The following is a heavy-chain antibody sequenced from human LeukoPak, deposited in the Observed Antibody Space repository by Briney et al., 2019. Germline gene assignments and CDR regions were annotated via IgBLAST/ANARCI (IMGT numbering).Heavy chain of an antibody. V-gene: IGHV3-30*02. CDR2: IRYDGSNK. CDR1: GFTFSSYG. D-gene: IGHD3-22*01. Sequence: GGSLRLSCAASGFTFSSYGMHWVRQAPGKGLEWVAFIRYDGSNKYYADSVKGRFTISRDNSKNTLYLQMNSLRAEDTAVYYCARDVDSSGYCDYWGQGTLVTVSS. CDR3: ARDVDSSGYCDY. J-gene: IGHJ4*02.